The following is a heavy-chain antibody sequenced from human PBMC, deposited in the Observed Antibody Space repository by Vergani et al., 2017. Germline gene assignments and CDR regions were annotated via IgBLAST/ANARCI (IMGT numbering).Heavy chain of an antibody. V-gene: IGHV1-2*02. J-gene: IGHJ4*02. D-gene: IGHD3-10*01. Sequence: QVQLVQSGAEVKKPGASVKVSCKASGYTFTGYYMHWVRQAPGQGLEWMGWINPNSGGTNYAQKFQGRVTMTRDTSISTAYMELSSLRSEDTAVYYCARGPHYYYGSGSPFDYWGQGTLVTVSS. CDR3: ARGPHYYYGSGSPFDY. CDR1: GYTFTGYY. CDR2: INPNSGGT.